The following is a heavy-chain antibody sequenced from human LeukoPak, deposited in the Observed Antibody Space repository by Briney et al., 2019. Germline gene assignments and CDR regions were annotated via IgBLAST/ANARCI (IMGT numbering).Heavy chain of an antibody. V-gene: IGHV4-34*01. CDR2: FKHSGST. CDR1: GESFSGYY. Sequence: SETLSLTCAVYGESFSGYYWSWIRQPPGKGLEWIGEFKHSGSTNNNPILKSRVTISVDTSKNQFSLKLSSVTAADTAVYYCARRSDYDILTGYSNSRFDPWGQGTLVTVSS. J-gene: IGHJ5*02. D-gene: IGHD3-9*01. CDR3: ARRSDYDILTGYSNSRFDP.